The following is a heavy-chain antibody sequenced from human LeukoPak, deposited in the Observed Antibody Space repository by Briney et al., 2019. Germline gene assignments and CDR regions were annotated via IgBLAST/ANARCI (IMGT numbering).Heavy chain of an antibody. Sequence: PGGSLRLSCVASGFTFSTYSMNWVRQAPGKGLEWISSITSGGSYIYYADSVRGRFTISRDNAKNSLYLQMNSLRAEDTAVYYCARDGYSGSYGKGVDYWGRGTLVTVSS. CDR2: ITSGGSYI. CDR3: ARDGYSGSYGKGVDY. CDR1: GFTFSTYS. D-gene: IGHD1-26*01. J-gene: IGHJ4*02. V-gene: IGHV3-21*01.